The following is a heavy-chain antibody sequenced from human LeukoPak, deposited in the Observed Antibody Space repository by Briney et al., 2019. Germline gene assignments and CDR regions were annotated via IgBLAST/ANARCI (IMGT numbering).Heavy chain of an antibody. CDR2: INSDGSST. J-gene: IGHJ4*02. CDR1: GFTFSSYW. CDR3: ATEMAAMVY. Sequence: GVSLRLSCAASGFTFSSYWMHWVRQAPGKGLVWVSHINSDGSSTSYADSVKGRFTISRDNAKNTLYLQMNSLRAEDTAVYYCATEMAAMVYWGQGTLVTVSS. V-gene: IGHV3-74*01. D-gene: IGHD5-24*01.